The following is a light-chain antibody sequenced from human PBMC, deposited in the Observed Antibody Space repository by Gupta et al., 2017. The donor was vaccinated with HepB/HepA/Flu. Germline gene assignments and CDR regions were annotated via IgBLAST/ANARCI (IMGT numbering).Light chain of an antibody. Sequence: TLSCRASQSVSTAYLAWYQQKPGQAPRLLIHSASSRATGVPNRFSGSGSGTDFTLTINRLEPEDFALYYCQQYDGSSFSFGQGTKLDIK. J-gene: IGKJ2*03. CDR3: QQYDGSSFS. V-gene: IGKV3-20*01. CDR1: QSVSTAY. CDR2: SAS.